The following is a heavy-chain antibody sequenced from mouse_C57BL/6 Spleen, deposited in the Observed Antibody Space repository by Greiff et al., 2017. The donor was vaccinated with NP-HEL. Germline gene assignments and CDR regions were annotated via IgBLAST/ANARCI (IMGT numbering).Heavy chain of an antibody. CDR3: ARDIGDYGGYFDY. Sequence: EVKLMESEGGLVQPGSSVKLSCTASGFTFSDYYMAWVRQVPEKGLEWVANINYDGSSTYYLDSLKSRFIISRDNAKNILYLQMSSLKSEDTATYYCARDIGDYGGYFDYWGQGTTLTVSS. CDR1: GFTFSDYY. CDR2: INYDGSST. J-gene: IGHJ2*01. D-gene: IGHD2-4*01. V-gene: IGHV5-16*01.